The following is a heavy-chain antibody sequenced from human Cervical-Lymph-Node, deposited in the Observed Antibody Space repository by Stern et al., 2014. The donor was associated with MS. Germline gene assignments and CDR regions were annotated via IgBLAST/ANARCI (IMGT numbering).Heavy chain of an antibody. CDR2: VTYNGTNK. V-gene: IGHV3-30-3*02. CDR1: GFTFKSYT. Sequence: VQLVESEGGVVQPGRSLRLSCSASGFTFKSYTMQWVRQPPGKGLEWVAVVTYNGTNKYYADSVKGRFTISRDNSKNILFLQMNSLRPEDSAVYYCAKYAETFDSWGQGTLVIVSS. D-gene: IGHD5-24*01. J-gene: IGHJ4*02. CDR3: AKYAETFDS.